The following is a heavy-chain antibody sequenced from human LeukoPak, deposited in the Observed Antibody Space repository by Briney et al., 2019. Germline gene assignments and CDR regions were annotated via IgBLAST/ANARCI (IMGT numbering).Heavy chain of an antibody. CDR1: GFTFSDYA. V-gene: IGHV3-23*01. D-gene: IGHD6-19*01. Sequence: GGSLRLSCAASGFTFSDYAMSWVRQAPGKGLEWVSAISGSGISTYYSDSVKGRFTISRDNSKNTLYLQMDSLRAEDTAVYYCAKAVAVALDYWGQGTLVTVSS. J-gene: IGHJ4*02. CDR3: AKAVAVALDY. CDR2: ISGSGIST.